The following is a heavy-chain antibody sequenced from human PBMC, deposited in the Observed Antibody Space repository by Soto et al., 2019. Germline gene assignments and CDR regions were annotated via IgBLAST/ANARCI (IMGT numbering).Heavy chain of an antibody. V-gene: IGHV4-34*01. Sequence: PSETLSLTCAVYGGSVGGYYWSWVRQPPGKGLEWIGEINHSGSITYAPSLKSRVTMSVDTSKNQSSLRLSSVTAADTAVYYCARDGSGSYYPTRATDNWFDPWGQGTLVTVSS. D-gene: IGHD3-10*01. CDR3: ARDGSGSYYPTRATDNWFDP. J-gene: IGHJ5*02. CDR1: GGSVGGYY. CDR2: INHSGSI.